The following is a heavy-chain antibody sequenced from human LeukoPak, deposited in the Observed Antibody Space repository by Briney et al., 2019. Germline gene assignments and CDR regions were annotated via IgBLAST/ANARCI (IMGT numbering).Heavy chain of an antibody. CDR2: ISSSSSYI. D-gene: IGHD2-2*01. CDR3: ARDIRLPSSTLN. CDR1: GFTFSDSY. V-gene: IGHV3-21*01. Sequence: PGGSLRLSCAASGFTFSDSYMTWVRQAPGKGLEWVSSISSSSSYIYYADSVKGRFTISRDNAKNSLYLQMNSLRAEDTAVYYCARDIRLPSSTLNWGQGTLVTVSS. J-gene: IGHJ4*02.